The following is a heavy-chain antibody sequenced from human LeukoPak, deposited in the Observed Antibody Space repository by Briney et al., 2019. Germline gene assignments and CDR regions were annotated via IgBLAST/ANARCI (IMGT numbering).Heavy chain of an antibody. CDR1: GGSISSYF. Sequence: SETLSLTCTVSGGSISSYFWSWIRQPPGKGLEWIGYIYYSGSTNYNPSLKSRVTMSVDTSKNQFSLKLSSVTAADTAVYYCARIDRAVAGTIDNWGQGTLVTVSS. D-gene: IGHD6-19*01. J-gene: IGHJ4*02. V-gene: IGHV4-59*08. CDR2: IYYSGST. CDR3: ARIDRAVAGTIDN.